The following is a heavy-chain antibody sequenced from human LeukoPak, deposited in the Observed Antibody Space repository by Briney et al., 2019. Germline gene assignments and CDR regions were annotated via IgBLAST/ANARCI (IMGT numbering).Heavy chain of an antibody. CDR3: AKDDEGVVVPAAGFDY. D-gene: IGHD2-2*01. Sequence: GGSLRLSCAASGFTFSSYAMHWVRQAPGKGLEWVAVISYDGSNKYYADSVKGRFTISRDNSKNSLYLQMNSLRAEDTALYYCAKDDEGVVVPAAGFDYWGQGTLVTVSS. V-gene: IGHV3-30*04. CDR2: ISYDGSNK. J-gene: IGHJ4*02. CDR1: GFTFSSYA.